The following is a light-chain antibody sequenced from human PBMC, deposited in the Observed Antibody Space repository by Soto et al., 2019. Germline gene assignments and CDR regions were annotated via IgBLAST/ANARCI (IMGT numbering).Light chain of an antibody. CDR2: DVS. CDR3: CSYAGSYTLWV. CDR1: SSDVGGYNF. V-gene: IGLV2-11*01. J-gene: IGLJ3*02. Sequence: QSALTQPRSVSGSPGQSVAISCTGTSSDVGGYNFVSWYQQHPGKAPKLIIYDVSKRPSGVPDRFSGSKSGNTASLTLSGLQAEDEAGYYCCSYAGSYTLWVFGGGTKVTVL.